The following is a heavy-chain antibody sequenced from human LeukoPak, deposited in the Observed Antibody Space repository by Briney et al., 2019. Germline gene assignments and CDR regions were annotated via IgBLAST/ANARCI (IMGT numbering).Heavy chain of an antibody. Sequence: SLRLSCAASGFTFDDYGLSWVRQALGKGLEWVSYISSSSSTIYYADSVKGRFTISRDNAKNSLYLQMNSLRAEDTAVYYCARDHGDTAMVAINWFDPWGQGTLVTVSS. CDR3: ARDHGDTAMVAINWFDP. CDR1: GFTFDDYG. J-gene: IGHJ5*02. D-gene: IGHD5-18*01. V-gene: IGHV3-48*01. CDR2: ISSSSSTI.